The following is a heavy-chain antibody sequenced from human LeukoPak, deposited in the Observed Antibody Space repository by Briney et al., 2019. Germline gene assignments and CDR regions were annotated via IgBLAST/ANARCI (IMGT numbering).Heavy chain of an antibody. D-gene: IGHD3-10*01. CDR1: GFTFSSYW. CDR2: IKQDGSEK. CDR3: ARAPRVYGSGITD. J-gene: IGHJ4*02. Sequence: GGSLRLSCAASGFTFSSYWMSWVRQAPGKGLEWVANIKQDGSEKYYVDSVKGRFTISRDNAKNSLYLQMNSLRAEDTAVYYCARAPRVYGSGITDWGQGTLVTVSS. V-gene: IGHV3-7*04.